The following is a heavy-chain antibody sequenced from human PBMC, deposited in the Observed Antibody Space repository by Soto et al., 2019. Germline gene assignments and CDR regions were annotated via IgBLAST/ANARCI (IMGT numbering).Heavy chain of an antibody. CDR2: IYHSGST. V-gene: IGHV4-30-2*01. CDR3: ARAGDSRGPVALGY. J-gene: IGHJ4*02. D-gene: IGHD6-19*01. CDR1: GGSISSGGSS. Sequence: QLQLQESGSGLVKPSQTLSLTCAVSGGSISSGGSSWSWIRQPPGKGLEWIGYIYHSGSTYYNPSLQSRVTISVDRSKNQFSLKMSSVTAADTAVYYCARAGDSRGPVALGYWGQGTLVTVSS.